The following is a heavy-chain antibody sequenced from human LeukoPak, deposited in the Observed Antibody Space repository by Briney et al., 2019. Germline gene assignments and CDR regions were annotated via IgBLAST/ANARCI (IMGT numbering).Heavy chain of an antibody. CDR2: ISSSGSTI. V-gene: IGHV3-11*04. D-gene: IGHD6-6*01. Sequence: PGGSLRLSCAASGFTFSDYYMSWIRQAPGKGLEWVSYISSSGSTIYYADSVKGRFTISRDNAKNSLYLQKNSLRAEDMAVYYCARVPRGYYYYYMDVWGKGTTVTVSS. J-gene: IGHJ6*03. CDR1: GFTFSDYY. CDR3: ARVPRGYYYYYMDV.